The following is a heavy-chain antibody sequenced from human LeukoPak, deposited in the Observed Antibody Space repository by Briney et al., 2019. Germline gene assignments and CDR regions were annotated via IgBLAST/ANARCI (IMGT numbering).Heavy chain of an antibody. CDR1: GGSISSSSYY. Sequence: PSETLSLTCTVSGGSISSSSYYWGWIRQPPGKGLEWIGSIYYSGSTYYNPSLKSRVTISVDTSKNQFSLKLSSVTAADTAVYYCARQASMTTVTTSWFDPWGQGTLVTVSS. CDR2: IYYSGST. D-gene: IGHD4-11*01. V-gene: IGHV4-39*01. CDR3: ARQASMTTVTTSWFDP. J-gene: IGHJ5*02.